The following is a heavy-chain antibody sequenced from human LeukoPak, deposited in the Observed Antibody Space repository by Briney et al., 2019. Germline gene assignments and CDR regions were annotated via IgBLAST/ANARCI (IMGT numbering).Heavy chain of an antibody. CDR1: GASISSYY. V-gene: IGHV4-59*01. Sequence: SETLSLTCTVSGASISSYYRSWIRQPPGKGLEWIGYIHYSGSTNFNPCLERRGTTSVGTSKNRFSLNLSSVTAADTAVYYCAREGDYNFDYWGQGTLVTVSS. CDR2: IHYSGST. J-gene: IGHJ4*02. D-gene: IGHD4-17*01. CDR3: AREGDYNFDY.